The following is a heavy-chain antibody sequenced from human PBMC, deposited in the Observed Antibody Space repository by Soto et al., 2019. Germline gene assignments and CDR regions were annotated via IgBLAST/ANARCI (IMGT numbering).Heavy chain of an antibody. CDR2: ISTYNGDT. V-gene: IGHV1-18*01. J-gene: IGHJ6*02. CDR3: ARAGAAPYYYYGMDV. CDR1: GYTFTSSG. Sequence: ALVKVYCKASGYTFTSSGISWLRQAPGQGLEWMGWISTYNGDTNDAPKFQDRVTMTIDRSTSTAYMELRSLRSDDAAVYYCARAGAAPYYYYGMDVWGQGTKVTVSS. D-gene: IGHD2-15*01.